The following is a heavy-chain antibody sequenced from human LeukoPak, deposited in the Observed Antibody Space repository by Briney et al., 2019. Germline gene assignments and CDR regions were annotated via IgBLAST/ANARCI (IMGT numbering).Heavy chain of an antibody. V-gene: IGHV4-59*12. J-gene: IGHJ3*02. CDR3: AREIYCSGGSCSLDAFDI. Sequence: SETLSLTCTVSGGSLSSYYWSWIRQPPGKGLEWIGYIYYSGSTYYNPSLKSRVTISVDTSKNQFSLKLSSVTAADTAVYYCAREIYCSGGSCSLDAFDIWGQGTMVTVSS. CDR1: GGSLSSYY. D-gene: IGHD2-15*01. CDR2: IYYSGST.